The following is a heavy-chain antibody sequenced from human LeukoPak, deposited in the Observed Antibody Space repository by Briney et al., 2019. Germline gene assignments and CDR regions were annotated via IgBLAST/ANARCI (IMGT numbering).Heavy chain of an antibody. D-gene: IGHD1-26*01. CDR2: ILSGSNI. V-gene: IGHV3-53*01. Sequence: PGGSLRLSCAASGFAVSSNYMSWVRQAPGKGLEWVSVILSGSNIHYTESVKGRFTISRDNSRNPLYLQMNSLRVEDTAVYYCARNLGATGPHDAFDIWGQGTMVTVSS. CDR1: GFAVSSNY. J-gene: IGHJ3*02. CDR3: ARNLGATGPHDAFDI.